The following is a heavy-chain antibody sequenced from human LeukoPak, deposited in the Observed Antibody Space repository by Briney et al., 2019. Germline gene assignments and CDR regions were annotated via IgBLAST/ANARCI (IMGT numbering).Heavy chain of an antibody. Sequence: GGSLRLSCAASGFTFSSYSMNWVRQAPGKGLEWVSSISSSSSYIYYADSVKGRFTISRDNAKNSLYLQMNSLRAEDTAVYYCAPAAGTGWFGPWGQGTLVTVSS. CDR1: GFTFSSYS. CDR3: APAAGTGWFGP. J-gene: IGHJ5*02. D-gene: IGHD6-13*01. V-gene: IGHV3-21*01. CDR2: ISSSSSYI.